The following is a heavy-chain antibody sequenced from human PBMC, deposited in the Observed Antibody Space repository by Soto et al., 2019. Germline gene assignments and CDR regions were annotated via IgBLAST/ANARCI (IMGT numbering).Heavy chain of an antibody. CDR2: IYWDDDK. Sequence: PTLVNPTQTLTLTCPFTGFSLSASGVGVDWIRKPPGKELEWLALIYWDDDKRYRPSLENRLTITKDTSENQVALTMTDMDPVDTATFCCGRAVWKQMWSYFDYCGPGILVTVSS. D-gene: IGHD5-18*01. J-gene: IGHJ4*02. CDR1: GFSLSASGVG. V-gene: IGHV2-5*02. CDR3: GRAVWKQMWSYFDY.